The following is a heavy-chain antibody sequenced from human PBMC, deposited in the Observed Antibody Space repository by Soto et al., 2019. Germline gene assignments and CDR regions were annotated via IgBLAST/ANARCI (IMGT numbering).Heavy chain of an antibody. CDR3: TRDQPEMAFDH. V-gene: IGHV3-30*04. J-gene: IGHJ4*02. CDR1: GFAFSSYA. Sequence: GGSLRLSCAASGFAFSSYAMHWVRQAPGKGLEWVADIAYDGSNKYYADSVKGRFTISRDNSKNTLYLQMNSLRVEDTAVYYCTRDQPEMAFDHWGQGTLVTVSS. CDR2: IAYDGSNK.